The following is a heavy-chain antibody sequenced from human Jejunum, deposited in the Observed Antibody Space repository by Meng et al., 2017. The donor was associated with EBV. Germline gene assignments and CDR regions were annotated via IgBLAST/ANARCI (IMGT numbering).Heavy chain of an antibody. CDR1: GGSISSSNW. CDR2: IFHIGTT. CDR3: ARDGGPSGSYAYWFDP. Sequence: QGRLHESGPALVKPLGTLSLPGAVSGGSISSSNWWSWGRQPPGKGPEWIGEIFHIGTTNYNPTLKSRVTMSVDKSKNHFSLKLTSVTAADTAVYYCARDGGPSGSYAYWFDPWGQGTLVTVSS. D-gene: IGHD1-26*01. V-gene: IGHV4-4*02. J-gene: IGHJ5*02.